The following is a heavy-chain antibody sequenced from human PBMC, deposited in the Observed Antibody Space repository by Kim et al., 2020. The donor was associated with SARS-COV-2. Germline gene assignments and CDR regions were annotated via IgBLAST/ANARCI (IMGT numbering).Heavy chain of an antibody. CDR3: ARGRGDIVVVVAATPPSFDY. CDR2: IYYSGST. Sequence: SETLSLTCTVSGGSVSSGSYYWSWIRQPPGKGLEWIGYIYYSGSTNYNPSLKSRVTISVDTSKNQFSLKLSSVTAADTAVYYCARGRGDIVVVVAATPPSFDYWGQGPLVTVSS. J-gene: IGHJ4*02. CDR1: GGSVSSGSYY. D-gene: IGHD2-15*01. V-gene: IGHV4-61*01.